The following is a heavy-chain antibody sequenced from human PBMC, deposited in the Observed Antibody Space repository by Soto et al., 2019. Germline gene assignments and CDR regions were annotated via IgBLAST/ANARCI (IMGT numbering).Heavy chain of an antibody. D-gene: IGHD2-2*01. CDR2: INPNSGGT. V-gene: IGHV1-2*04. CDR1: GYTFTGYY. CDR3: ARDFLGYCSSTSCYAPYYYCYGMDV. Sequence: ASVKVSCKASGYTFTGYYMHWVRQAPGQGLEWMGWINPNSGGTNYAQKFQGWVTMTRDTSISTAYMELSRLRSDDTAVYYCARDFLGYCSSTSCYAPYYYCYGMDVWGQGTTVTVSS. J-gene: IGHJ6*02.